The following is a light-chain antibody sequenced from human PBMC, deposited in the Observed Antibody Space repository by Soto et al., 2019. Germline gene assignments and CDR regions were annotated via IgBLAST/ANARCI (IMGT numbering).Light chain of an antibody. V-gene: IGKV3-15*01. CDR3: QQYHNWPA. CDR2: GAA. CDR1: QSVFSS. J-gene: IGKJ1*01. Sequence: EIGCTQSPGTLWWSPVEIATLSCRASQSVFSSLAWYQQKPGQAPRLLIYGAATRATGIPARFSGSGSGTEFTLTISSLQSEDFAVYYCQQYHNWPAFGQGTKVDIK.